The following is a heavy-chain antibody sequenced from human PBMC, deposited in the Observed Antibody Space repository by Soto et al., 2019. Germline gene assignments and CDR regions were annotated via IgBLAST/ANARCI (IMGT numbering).Heavy chain of an antibody. D-gene: IGHD3-22*01. CDR2: VIPIFGTA. CDR3: ARHTLGRGYPRADYFDY. Sequence: VRWGPFGGAFGSYALFCVRQSKGTGLEWMGGVIPIFGTANYAQKFQGRVTITADESTSTAYMELSSLRSEDTAVYYCARHTLGRGYPRADYFDYWGQGTLVTVSS. CDR1: GGAFGSYA. J-gene: IGHJ4*02. V-gene: IGHV1-69*01.